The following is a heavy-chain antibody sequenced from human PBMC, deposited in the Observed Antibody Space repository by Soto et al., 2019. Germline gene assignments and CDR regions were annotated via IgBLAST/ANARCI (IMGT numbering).Heavy chain of an antibody. J-gene: IGHJ3*02. CDR3: ARDLAGMDAFDI. V-gene: IGHV3-53*02. Sequence: VQLVETGGGLIQPGGSLRLSCAASGFTVSSNYMSWVRQAPGKGLEWVSVIYSGGSTYYADSVKGRFTISRDNSKNTVYLQMNSLRAEDTAVYYCARDLAGMDAFDIWGQGTMVTVSS. CDR1: GFTVSSNY. CDR2: IYSGGST.